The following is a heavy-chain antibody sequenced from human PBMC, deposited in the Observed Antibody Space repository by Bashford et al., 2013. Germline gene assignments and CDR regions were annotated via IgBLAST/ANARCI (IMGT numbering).Heavy chain of an antibody. V-gene: IGHV1-18*04. Sequence: ASVKVSCKASGYTFTSHGISWVRQAPGQGLEWMGWISAYNGNTDYAQKLQGRVTMTTDTSTSTAYMELNSLRAEDTAVYYCARVMGNQWELLTFDYWGQGTLVTVSS. CDR1: GYTFTSHG. J-gene: IGHJ4*02. D-gene: IGHD1-26*01. CDR3: ARVMGNQWELLTFDY. CDR2: ISAYNGNT.